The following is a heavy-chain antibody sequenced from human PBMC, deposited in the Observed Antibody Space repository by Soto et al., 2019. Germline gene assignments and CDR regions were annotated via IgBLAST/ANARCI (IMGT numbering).Heavy chain of an antibody. D-gene: IGHD4-17*01. CDR3: ARDNTVTRRYYYYGMDV. CDR1: CGSVSSGDYY. Sequence: SETLSLTCTVSCGSVSSGDYYWCWIRQPPGKGLEWIGYISDSGNTYYNPSLKSRVSVSVDTSKNQSSLNLSSVTAADTALYYCARDNTVTRRYYYYGMDVWGQGTTVTVSS. CDR2: ISDSGNT. V-gene: IGHV4-30-4*01. J-gene: IGHJ6*02.